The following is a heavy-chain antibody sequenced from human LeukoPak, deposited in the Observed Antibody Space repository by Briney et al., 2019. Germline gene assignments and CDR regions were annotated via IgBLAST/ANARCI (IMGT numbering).Heavy chain of an antibody. V-gene: IGHV1-2*02. CDR3: AREDYYGSGSYY. CDR2: INPNSGGT. Sequence: ASVKVSCKASGYTFTSYYMHWVRQAPGQGLEWMGWINPNSGGTNYAQKFQGRVTMTRDTSISTAYMELSRLRSDDTAVYYCAREDYYGSGSYYWGQGTLVTASS. CDR1: GYTFTSYY. D-gene: IGHD3-10*01. J-gene: IGHJ4*02.